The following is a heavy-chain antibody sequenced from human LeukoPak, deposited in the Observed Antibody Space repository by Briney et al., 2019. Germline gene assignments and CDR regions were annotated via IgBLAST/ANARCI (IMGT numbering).Heavy chain of an antibody. CDR3: ARLAGSQLWYKGHYFDY. J-gene: IGHJ4*02. CDR1: GFTLSSYS. V-gene: IGHV3-7*01. D-gene: IGHD5-18*01. Sequence: GGSLRLSCAASGFTLSSYSMSWVRQAPGKGLEWVANIKQDGSEKYYVDSVKGRFTISRDNAKNSLYLQMNSLRAEDTAVYYCARLAGSQLWYKGHYFDYWGQGTLVTVSS. CDR2: IKQDGSEK.